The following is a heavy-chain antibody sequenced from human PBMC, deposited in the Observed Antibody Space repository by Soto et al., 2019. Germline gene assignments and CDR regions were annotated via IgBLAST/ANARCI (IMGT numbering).Heavy chain of an antibody. D-gene: IGHD5-12*01. CDR2: INAGNGNT. J-gene: IGHJ5*02. V-gene: IGHV1-3*01. Sequence: ASVKVSCKASGYTFTSYAMHWVRQAPGQRLEWMGWINAGNGNTEYSQKFQGRVTITRDTSASTAYMELSSLRSEDTAVYYCSVATITRWFDPWGQGTLVTVSS. CDR3: SVATITRWFDP. CDR1: GYTFTSYA.